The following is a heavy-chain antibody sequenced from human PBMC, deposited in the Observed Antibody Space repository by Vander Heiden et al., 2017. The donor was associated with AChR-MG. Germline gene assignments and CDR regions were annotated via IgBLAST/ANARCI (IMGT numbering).Heavy chain of an antibody. V-gene: IGHV3-23*01. CDR1: GFTFSSYA. CDR3: AKEGSSWHRWFDP. J-gene: IGHJ5*02. D-gene: IGHD6-13*01. Sequence: EVQLLESGGGLVQPGGSLRLSCAASGFTFSSYAMSWVRQAPGKGREWVSAISGSGGSTYYADSVKGRFTIARDNSKNTLYLQMNSMRAEDTAVYYCAKEGSSWHRWFDPWGQGTLVTVSS. CDR2: ISGSGGST.